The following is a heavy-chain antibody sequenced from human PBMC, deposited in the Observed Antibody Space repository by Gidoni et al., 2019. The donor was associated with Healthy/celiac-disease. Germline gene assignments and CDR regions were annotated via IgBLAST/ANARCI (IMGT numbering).Heavy chain of an antibody. J-gene: IGHJ3*02. D-gene: IGHD4-17*01. V-gene: IGHV4-59*01. CDR2: IYYIGST. CDR1: GGSISRYY. Sequence: HVQLPASGPGLVKPSETLSLTCTVPGGSISRYYWSWLRKPTGKGLKWIGYIYYIGSTNYKPSLKSGVTISVDTSKNQFSLKLSSGTAADTAVYYCAGVHGDLGAFDIWGQGTMVTVSS. CDR3: AGVHGDLGAFDI.